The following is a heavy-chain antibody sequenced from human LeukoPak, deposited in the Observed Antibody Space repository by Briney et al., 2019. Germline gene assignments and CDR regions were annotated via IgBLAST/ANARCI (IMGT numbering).Heavy chain of an antibody. CDR2: IKQDGSEK. V-gene: IGHV3-7*01. J-gene: IGHJ3*02. CDR1: GFTFISYW. Sequence: PGGSLRLSCAASGFTFISYWMSWVRQAPGKGLEWVANIKQDGSEKYYVDSVKGRFTISRDNAKNSLYLQMNSLRAEDTAVYYCARQILRYSGSQDAFDIWGQGTMVTVSS. CDR3: ARQILRYSGSQDAFDI. D-gene: IGHD1-26*01.